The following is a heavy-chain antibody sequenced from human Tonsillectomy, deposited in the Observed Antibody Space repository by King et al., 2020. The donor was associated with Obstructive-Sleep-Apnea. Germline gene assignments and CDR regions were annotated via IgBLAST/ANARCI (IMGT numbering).Heavy chain of an antibody. CDR3: ARDQGGDDFPSYFDY. J-gene: IGHJ4*02. Sequence: VQLVESGGEVKKPGASVKVSCKAFGYSFTSHGINWVRQAPGQGLEWMGWISGYNGKRKDAQKFQGRVIMTTDTSTSTAYMELKSLRSDDTAVYYCARDQGGDDFPSYFDYWGQGTLVTVSS. V-gene: IGHV1-18*04. CDR2: ISGYNGKR. CDR1: GYSFTSHG. D-gene: IGHD2-21*02.